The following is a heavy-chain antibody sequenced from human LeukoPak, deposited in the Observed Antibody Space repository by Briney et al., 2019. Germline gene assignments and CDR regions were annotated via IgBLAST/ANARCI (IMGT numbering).Heavy chain of an antibody. J-gene: IGHJ4*02. Sequence: SETLSLTCTVPGGSISTYYWSWIRQPPGKGLEWIGYIYYSGNTNYNPSLKSRVTISVDTSKNQFSLKLSSVTAADTAVYYCARQMNTVTADYWGQGTLVTVSS. D-gene: IGHD4-17*01. CDR3: ARQMNTVTADY. CDR2: IYYSGNT. V-gene: IGHV4-59*01. CDR1: GGSISTYY.